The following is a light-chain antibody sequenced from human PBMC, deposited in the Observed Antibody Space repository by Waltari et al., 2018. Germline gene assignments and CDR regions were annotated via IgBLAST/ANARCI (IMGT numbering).Light chain of an antibody. CDR3: QQYYRTPYT. Sequence: DIQMTQSPSSLSTSVGDRVTIPCRASQGISTSLAWFQQNPGKAPKLLLYTASRLENGVPSRFSGSGSGTDYNLTITNLQPEDFATYYCQQYYRTPYTFGQGTKLEI. J-gene: IGKJ2*01. V-gene: IGKV1-NL1*01. CDR1: QGISTS. CDR2: TAS.